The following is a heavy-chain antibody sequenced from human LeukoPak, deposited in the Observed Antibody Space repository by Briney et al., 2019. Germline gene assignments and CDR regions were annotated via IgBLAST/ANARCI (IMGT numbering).Heavy chain of an antibody. V-gene: IGHV3-73*01. D-gene: IGHD3-22*01. CDR2: IRSNTNNYAT. CDR1: GFTFSDSA. Sequence: GGSLRLSCAASGFTFSDSAMHWVRQASGKGLEWVGRIRSNTNNYATAYAESMKGRFTIYRDDSKNTAYLQMNSLKADDTAVYFCTTVADDSSGYFYVSFDYWGHGTLVTVSS. CDR3: TTVADDSSGYFYVSFDY. J-gene: IGHJ4*01.